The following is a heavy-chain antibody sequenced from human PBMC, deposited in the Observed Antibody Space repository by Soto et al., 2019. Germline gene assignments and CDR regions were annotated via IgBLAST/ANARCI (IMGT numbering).Heavy chain of an antibody. D-gene: IGHD3-3*01. V-gene: IGHV4-34*01. CDR3: ATRITVFGLLIPPFDP. J-gene: IGHJ5*02. CDR1: GGSVTGYY. Sequence: SKTLSITCAVYGGSVTGYYWNWIRQPPGKGLEWIGEINHTGGTHYNPSLKSRVTMSVDTSKNQFSLRLSSVTAADTAIYYCATRITVFGLLIPPFDPCGPGTLGTVSS. CDR2: INHTGGT.